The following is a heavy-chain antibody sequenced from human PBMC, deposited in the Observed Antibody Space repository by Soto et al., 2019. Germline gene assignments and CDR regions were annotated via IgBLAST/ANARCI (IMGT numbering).Heavy chain of an antibody. Sequence: EVQLVESGGGLVQPGGSLRLSCAASGFTFSSYWMHWVRQAPGKGLVWVSHIDTDGSDTTYTDSVKGRFTISRDNAKNTLYVQMNSGRAEDTAVYYCVRDDIGRGIDYWGLGTLVTVSS. CDR3: VRDDIGRGIDY. J-gene: IGHJ4*02. D-gene: IGHD3-10*01. V-gene: IGHV3-74*01. CDR2: IDTDGSDT. CDR1: GFTFSSYW.